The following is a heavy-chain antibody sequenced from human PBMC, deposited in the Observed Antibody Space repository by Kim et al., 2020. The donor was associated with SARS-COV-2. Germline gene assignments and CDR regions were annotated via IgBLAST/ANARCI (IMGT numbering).Heavy chain of an antibody. Sequence: SETLSLTCAVSGGSISSGGYSWSWIRQPPGKGLEWIGYIYHSGSTYYNPSLKSRVTISVDRSKNQFSLKLSSLTAADTAVYYCARGKWGSSGYSNWGQGTLVTVSS. CDR3: ARGKWGSSGYSN. CDR1: GGSISSGGYS. CDR2: IYHSGST. V-gene: IGHV4-30-2*01. J-gene: IGHJ4*02. D-gene: IGHD3-22*01.